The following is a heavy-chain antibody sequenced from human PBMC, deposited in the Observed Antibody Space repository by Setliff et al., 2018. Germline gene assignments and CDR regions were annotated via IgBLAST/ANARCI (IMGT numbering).Heavy chain of an antibody. J-gene: IGHJ4*02. CDR3: SRLVRYCTTTTCQSVPGAEV. CDR1: GYTFSDYG. D-gene: IGHD2-2*01. CDR2: ISGYTGNA. V-gene: IGHV1-18*01. Sequence: ASVKVSCKASGYTFSDYGITWVRQAPGQGLEWMGWISGYTGNAYYAHKFQDRVTMTTDTSTGTAYMEVTSLRFDDTAVYYCSRLVRYCTTTTCQSVPGAEVWGQGTLFTVSS.